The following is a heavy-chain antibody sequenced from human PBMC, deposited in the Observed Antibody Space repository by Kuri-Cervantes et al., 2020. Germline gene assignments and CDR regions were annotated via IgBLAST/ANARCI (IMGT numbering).Heavy chain of an antibody. Sequence: SLKISCAASGFTFDDYAMHWVRQAPGKGLEWVSGISWNSGSIGYADSAKGRFSISRDNAKNSLYLQMNSLRAEDKAVYYCATATPPLRDYWGQGTLVTVSS. V-gene: IGHV3-9*01. CDR1: GFTFDDYA. CDR3: ATATPPLRDY. D-gene: IGHD5-12*01. J-gene: IGHJ4*02. CDR2: ISWNSGSI.